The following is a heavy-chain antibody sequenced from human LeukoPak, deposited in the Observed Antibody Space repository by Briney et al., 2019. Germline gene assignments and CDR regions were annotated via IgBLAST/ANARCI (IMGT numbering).Heavy chain of an antibody. J-gene: IGHJ3*01. CDR3: ANSWYYYDSSGLPKSDAFDR. V-gene: IGHV4-38-2*02. CDR2: IYRTGST. Sequence: SETLSLTCTVSGGSISSGAYWGRVRPPPGKGLEWIATIYRTGSTYYNPSLESRVTISIDTSKNQFSLKLNSVTAADTAVYYCANSWYYYDSSGLPKSDAFDRWGQGTLVTVSS. D-gene: IGHD3-22*01. CDR1: GGSISSGAY.